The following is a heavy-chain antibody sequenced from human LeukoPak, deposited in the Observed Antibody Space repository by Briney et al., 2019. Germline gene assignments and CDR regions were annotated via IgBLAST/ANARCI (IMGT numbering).Heavy chain of an antibody. CDR2: IYSGGST. J-gene: IGHJ4*02. CDR3: ARARRYYYDSSGYWPFDY. V-gene: IGHV3-66*01. Sequence: GGSLRLSCAASGFTFSSYSMNWVRQAPGKGLEWVSVIYSGGSTYYADSVKGRFTISRDNSKNTLYLQMNSLRAEDTAVYYCARARRYYYDSSGYWPFDYWGQGTLVTVSS. CDR1: GFTFSSYS. D-gene: IGHD3-22*01.